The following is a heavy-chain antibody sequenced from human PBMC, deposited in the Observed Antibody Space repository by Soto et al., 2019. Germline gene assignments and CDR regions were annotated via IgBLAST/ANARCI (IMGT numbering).Heavy chain of an antibody. CDR2: IYYSGST. J-gene: IGHJ6*02. V-gene: IGHV4-30-4*01. Sequence: SETLSLTCTVSGGSISSGDYYWSWIRQPPGKGLEWIGYIYYSGSTYYNPSLKSRVTISVDTSKNQFSLKLSSVTAADTTVYYCARDPSPLELRVGYYYYGMDVWGQGTTVTVSS. D-gene: IGHD1-7*01. CDR3: ARDPSPLELRVGYYYYGMDV. CDR1: GGSISSGDYY.